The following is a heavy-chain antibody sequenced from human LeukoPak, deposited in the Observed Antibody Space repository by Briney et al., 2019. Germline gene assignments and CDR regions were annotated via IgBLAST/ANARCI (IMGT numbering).Heavy chain of an antibody. V-gene: IGHV4-4*07. J-gene: IGHJ5*02. D-gene: IGHD2-2*02. CDR1: GVSISSYY. Sequence: SETLSLTCTVSGVSISSYYWSWIRQPAGKGLEWIGRIYTSGSTNYNSSLKSRVTMSVDTSKNQFSLKLSSVTAADTAVYYCARESDTWNWFDPWGQGTLVTVSS. CDR2: IYTSGST. CDR3: ARESDTWNWFDP.